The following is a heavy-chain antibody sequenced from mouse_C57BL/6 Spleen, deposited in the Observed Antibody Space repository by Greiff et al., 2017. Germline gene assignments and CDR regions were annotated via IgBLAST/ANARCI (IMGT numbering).Heavy chain of an antibody. J-gene: IGHJ2*01. CDR1: GYTFTSYW. CDR2: IDPSDSYT. V-gene: IGHV1-50*01. Sequence: QVQLQQPGAELVKPGASVKLSCKASGYTFTSYWMPWVKQRPGQGLEWIGEIDPSDSYTNYNHKFKGKGTLTVDTYSRTAYMQLSSLTSEDSAVYYCARSVRDYWGQGTTLTVAS. CDR3: ARSVRDY.